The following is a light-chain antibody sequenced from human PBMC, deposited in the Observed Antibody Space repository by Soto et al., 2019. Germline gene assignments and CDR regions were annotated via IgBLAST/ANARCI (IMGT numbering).Light chain of an antibody. CDR2: GAS. CDR3: QQHDISHIT. J-gene: IGKJ5*01. V-gene: IGKV3-20*01. CDR1: QSIRNSY. Sequence: ESVLTQTPGTLSLSPGERAILSCRASQSIRNSYLAWYQQKPGQAPRLLIFGASSRATGIPDRFSGSGSGTDFTLTISRLEPEDFAVYYCQQHDISHITFGQGTRLEIK.